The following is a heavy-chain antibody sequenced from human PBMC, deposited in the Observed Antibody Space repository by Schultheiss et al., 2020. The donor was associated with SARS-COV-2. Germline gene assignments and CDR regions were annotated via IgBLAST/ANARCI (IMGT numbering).Heavy chain of an antibody. V-gene: IGHV2-70*04. CDR2: IDWDDDK. CDR3: ARIRITDDAFDI. CDR1: GFSLSTTVG. Sequence: SGPTLVKPTQTLTLTCTFSGFSLSTTVGVGWIRQPPGKALEWLARIDWDDDKFYSTSLKTRLTISKDTSKNQVVLTMTNMGPGDTATYYCARIRITDDAFDIWGQGTMVTVSS. D-gene: IGHD3-16*01. J-gene: IGHJ3*02.